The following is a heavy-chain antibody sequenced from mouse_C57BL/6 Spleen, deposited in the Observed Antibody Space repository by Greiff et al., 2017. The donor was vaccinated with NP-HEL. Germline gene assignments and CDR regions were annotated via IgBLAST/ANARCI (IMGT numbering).Heavy chain of an antibody. D-gene: IGHD1-1*01. Sequence: VQLQQSGPELVKPGASVKISCKASGYSFTGYYMNWVKQSPEKSLEWIGEINPSTGGTTYNQKFKAKATLTVDKSSSTAYMQLKSLTSEDSAVYYCANYGSSPFAYWGQGTLVTVSA. CDR3: ANYGSSPFAY. CDR2: INPSTGGT. J-gene: IGHJ3*01. CDR1: GYSFTGYY. V-gene: IGHV1-42*01.